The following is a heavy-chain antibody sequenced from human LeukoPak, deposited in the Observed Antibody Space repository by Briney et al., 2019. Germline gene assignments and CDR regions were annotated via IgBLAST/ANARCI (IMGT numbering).Heavy chain of an antibody. V-gene: IGHV3-23*01. CDR1: GFTFSSYG. CDR3: ARDLIH. CDR2: ISGSGGST. Sequence: PGGSLRLSCAASGFTFSSYGMSWVRQAPGKGLEWVSAISGSGGSTYYADSVKGRFTISRDNSKNTLFLQMNSPRIEDTAAYFCARDLIHWGQGTLVTVSS. J-gene: IGHJ4*02. D-gene: IGHD3-16*01.